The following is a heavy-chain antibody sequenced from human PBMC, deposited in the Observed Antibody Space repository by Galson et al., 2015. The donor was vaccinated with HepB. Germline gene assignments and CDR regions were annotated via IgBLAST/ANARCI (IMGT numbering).Heavy chain of an antibody. Sequence: SLRLSCAASGFTFSSYAMHWVRQAPGKGLEWVAVISYDGSNKYYADSVKGRFTISRDNSKNTLYLQMNSLRAEDTAVYYCARAMVTLYGMDVWGQGTTVTVSS. CDR2: ISYDGSNK. CDR3: ARAMVTLYGMDV. J-gene: IGHJ6*02. D-gene: IGHD5-18*01. V-gene: IGHV3-30*04. CDR1: GFTFSSYA.